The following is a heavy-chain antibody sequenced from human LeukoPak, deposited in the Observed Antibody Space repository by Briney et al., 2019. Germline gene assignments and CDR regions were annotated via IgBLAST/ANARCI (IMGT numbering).Heavy chain of an antibody. CDR1: GLTFSNYA. CDR2: IIGNGGWA. D-gene: IGHD4-17*01. Sequence: QPGGSLRLSCAASGLTFSNYAMMWLRQAPGKGLEWVAAIIGNGGWALYADSVKGRFTISRDNSKNTLYLQMSSLRAEDTAVYYCAKDPNGDYIGAFDFWGQGTMVTVSS. CDR3: AKDPNGDYIGAFDF. V-gene: IGHV3-23*01. J-gene: IGHJ3*01.